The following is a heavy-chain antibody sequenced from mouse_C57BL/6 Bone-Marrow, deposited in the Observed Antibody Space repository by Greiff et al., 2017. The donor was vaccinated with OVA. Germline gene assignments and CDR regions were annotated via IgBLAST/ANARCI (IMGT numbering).Heavy chain of an antibody. CDR2: ISYDGSN. J-gene: IGHJ3*01. CDR3: ARDRDYDYAAWFAY. CDR1: GYSITSGYY. Sequence: VQLQQSGPGLVKPSQSLSLTCSVTGYSITSGYYWNWIRQFPGNKLEWMGYISYDGSNNYNPSLKNRISITRDTSKNQFFLKLNSVTTEDTATYYCARDRDYDYAAWFAYWGQGTLVTVSA. D-gene: IGHD2-4*01. V-gene: IGHV3-6*01.